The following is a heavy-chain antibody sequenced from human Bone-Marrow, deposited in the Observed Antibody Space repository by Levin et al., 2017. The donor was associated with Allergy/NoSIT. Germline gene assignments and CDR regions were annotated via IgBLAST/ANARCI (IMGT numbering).Heavy chain of an antibody. V-gene: IGHV3-9*01. CDR3: AKDRRFVTGTIDYYYNGLDV. CDR1: GFTFDDFA. D-gene: IGHD1-7*01. Sequence: GGSLRLSCAASGFTFDDFAMHWVRQAPGKGLEWVSGISWSGSSINYGDSVKGRFTISRDNSKNTLSLQMNSLRAEDTAVYYCAKDRRFVTGTIDYYYNGLDVWGQGTTVTVSS. CDR2: ISWSGSSI. J-gene: IGHJ6*01.